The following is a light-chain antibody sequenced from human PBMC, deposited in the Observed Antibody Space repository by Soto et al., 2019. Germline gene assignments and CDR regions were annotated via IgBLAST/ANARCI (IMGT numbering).Light chain of an antibody. J-gene: IGKJ4*01. V-gene: IGKV1-5*01. Sequence: DIQMTQSPSTLSASVGDRVTITCRASQSISSWLAWYQQKPGKAPKLLIYDASSLESGVPSRFSGSGSGTEFTLTISSLQPDDFATYYCQQYNSYSRTFGGGTKVDIK. CDR2: DAS. CDR3: QQYNSYSRT. CDR1: QSISSW.